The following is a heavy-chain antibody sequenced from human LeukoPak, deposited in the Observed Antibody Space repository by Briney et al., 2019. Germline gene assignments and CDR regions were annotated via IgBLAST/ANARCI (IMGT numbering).Heavy chain of an antibody. V-gene: IGHV4-59*01. D-gene: IGHD3-22*01. Sequence: KPSETLSLTCTVSGGSISSYYWSWIRQPPGKGLEWIGYIYYSGSTNYNPSLKSRVTISVDTSKNQFSLKLSSVTAADTAVYYCARGVSEDYYDSRNWFDPWGQGTLVTVSS. J-gene: IGHJ5*02. CDR2: IYYSGST. CDR1: GGSISSYY. CDR3: ARGVSEDYYDSRNWFDP.